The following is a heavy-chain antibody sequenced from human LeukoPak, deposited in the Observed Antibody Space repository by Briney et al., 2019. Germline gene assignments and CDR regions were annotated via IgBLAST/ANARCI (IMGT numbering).Heavy chain of an antibody. CDR3: AKYHGFHFFDY. J-gene: IGHJ4*02. D-gene: IGHD3-10*01. Sequence: GGSLRLSCAASGFTFSSYGMHWVRQAPGKGLEWVAVIWYDGSNKYYADSVKGRFTISRDNSKNTLYLQMNSLRAEDTAVYYCAKYHGFHFFDYWGQGTLVTVSS. CDR2: IWYDGSNK. CDR1: GFTFSSYG. V-gene: IGHV3-30*02.